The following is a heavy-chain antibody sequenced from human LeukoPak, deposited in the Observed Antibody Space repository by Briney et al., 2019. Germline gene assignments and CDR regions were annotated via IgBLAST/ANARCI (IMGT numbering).Heavy chain of an antibody. J-gene: IGHJ6*03. D-gene: IGHD3-3*01. CDR1: GGSISSYY. CDR3: ARHGQYDFWSGYYYYYVDV. Sequence: SETLSLTCTVSGGSISSYYWSWIRQPAGKGLEWIGRIYTRGSTNYNPSLKSRVTMSVDTSKNQFSLKLSSVTAADTAVYYCARHGQYDFWSGYYYYYVDVWGKGTTVTVSS. V-gene: IGHV4-4*07. CDR2: IYTRGST.